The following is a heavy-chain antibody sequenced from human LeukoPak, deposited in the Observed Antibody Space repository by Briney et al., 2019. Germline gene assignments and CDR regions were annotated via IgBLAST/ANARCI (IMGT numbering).Heavy chain of an antibody. CDR1: GLTFSSYA. J-gene: IGHJ4*02. Sequence: GGSLRLSCAASGLTFSSYAMSWVRQAPGKGLEWVSAISGSGGSTYYADSVKGRFTLSRDNSKNTLYLQMNSLRAEDTAVDYCAKDGQITMVRVVITAPYYFDYWGQGTLVTVSS. D-gene: IGHD3-10*01. CDR2: ISGSGGST. CDR3: AKDGQITMVRVVITAPYYFDY. V-gene: IGHV3-23*01.